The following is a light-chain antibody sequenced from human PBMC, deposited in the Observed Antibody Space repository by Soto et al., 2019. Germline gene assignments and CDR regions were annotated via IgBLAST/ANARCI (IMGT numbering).Light chain of an antibody. CDR2: DVS. CDR3: SSYTSSSPLVL. V-gene: IGLV2-14*01. Sequence: QSALTQPASVSGSPGQSITISCTGTSSDVGGYNYVSWYQQHPGKAPKLMIYDVSNRPSGVSNRFSGSKSGNTASLTISGLKAEDEADYYCSSYTSSSPLVLFGGGTKLTVL. J-gene: IGLJ2*01. CDR1: SSDVGGYNY.